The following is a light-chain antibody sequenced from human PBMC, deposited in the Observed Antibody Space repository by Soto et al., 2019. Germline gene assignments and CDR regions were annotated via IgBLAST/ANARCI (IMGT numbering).Light chain of an antibody. Sequence: QSVLTQPPSVSAAPRQRVTISCSGGNSNIGKNGVDWYQQVPGKAPRLLIYYDDLVPSGVSDRFSGSKSGTSASLAISGLQSEDEADYYCAAWDDSLNGPVFGGGTKVTVL. CDR3: AAWDDSLNGPV. J-gene: IGLJ2*01. CDR2: YDD. CDR1: NSNIGKNG. V-gene: IGLV1-36*01.